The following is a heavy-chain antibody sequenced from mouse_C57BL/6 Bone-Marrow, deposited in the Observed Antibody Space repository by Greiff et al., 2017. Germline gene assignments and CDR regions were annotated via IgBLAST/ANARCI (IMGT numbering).Heavy chain of an antibody. CDR3: ARHMGIYYYGSSYFDY. Sequence: VHVKQSGAELVKPGASVKLSCTASGFNIKDYYMHWVKQRPEQGLEWIGRIDPEDGETKYAPKFQGKATITADTSSNTAYLQLSSLTSEDTAVYYCARHMGIYYYGSSYFDYWGQGTTLTGSS. D-gene: IGHD1-1*01. V-gene: IGHV14-2*01. CDR1: GFNIKDYY. J-gene: IGHJ2*01. CDR2: IDPEDGET.